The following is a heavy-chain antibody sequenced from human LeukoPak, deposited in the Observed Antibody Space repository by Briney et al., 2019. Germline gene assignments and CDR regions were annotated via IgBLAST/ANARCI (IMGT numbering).Heavy chain of an antibody. Sequence: SVKVSCKASGGTFSSYAISWVRQAPGQGLEWMGGIIPIFGTANYAQKFQGRVTITAHESTSTAYMELSSLRSEDTAVYYCARDPYGDYREGWFDPWGQGTLVTVSS. CDR1: GGTFSSYA. V-gene: IGHV1-69*01. CDR3: ARDPYGDYREGWFDP. CDR2: IIPIFGTA. J-gene: IGHJ5*02. D-gene: IGHD4-17*01.